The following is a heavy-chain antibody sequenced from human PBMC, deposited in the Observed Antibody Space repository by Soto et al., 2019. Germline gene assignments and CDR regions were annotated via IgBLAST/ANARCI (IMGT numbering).Heavy chain of an antibody. J-gene: IGHJ4*02. Sequence: QVQLQESGPGLVKPSETLSLTCTVSGGSISSYYWIWIRQTPGKGLEWIGYIYYSGSTNYNPSLKSRVNISVDTSKNQSSLKLNSMTAADTAVYYCASHTYGSGSTYFDYWGQGTLVTVSS. CDR2: IYYSGST. CDR1: GGSISSYY. V-gene: IGHV4-59*08. D-gene: IGHD3-10*01. CDR3: ASHTYGSGSTYFDY.